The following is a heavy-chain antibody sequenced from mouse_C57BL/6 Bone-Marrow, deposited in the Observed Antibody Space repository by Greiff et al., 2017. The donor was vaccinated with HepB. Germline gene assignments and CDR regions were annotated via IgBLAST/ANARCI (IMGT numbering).Heavy chain of an antibody. CDR3: TSITTVPYWYFDV. V-gene: IGHV6-6*01. D-gene: IGHD1-1*01. J-gene: IGHJ1*03. Sequence: EVKVEESGGGLVQPGGSMKLSCAASGFTFSDAWMDWVRQSPEKGLEWVAEIRNKANNHATYYAESVKGRFTISRDDSKSSVYLQMNSLRAEDTGIYYCTSITTVPYWYFDVWGTGTTVTVSS. CDR1: GFTFSDAW. CDR2: IRNKANNHAT.